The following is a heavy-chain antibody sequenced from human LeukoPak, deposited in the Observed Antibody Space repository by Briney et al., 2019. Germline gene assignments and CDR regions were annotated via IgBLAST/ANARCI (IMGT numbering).Heavy chain of an antibody. V-gene: IGHV1-46*01. J-gene: IGHJ4*02. D-gene: IGHD3-22*01. Sequence: ASVKVSCKASGYTFTSYYMHWVRQAPGQGLEWMGLINPTGGSTGYAQKFQGRVTITADKSTSTAYMELSSLRSEDTAVYYCARFDSSGYTALDYWGQGTLVTVSS. CDR1: GYTFTSYY. CDR3: ARFDSSGYTALDY. CDR2: INPTGGST.